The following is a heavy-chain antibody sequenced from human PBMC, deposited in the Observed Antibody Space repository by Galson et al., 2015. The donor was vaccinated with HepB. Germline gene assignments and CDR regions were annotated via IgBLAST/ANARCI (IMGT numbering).Heavy chain of an antibody. CDR3: ARTGGRDGDRSRGFDY. J-gene: IGHJ4*02. D-gene: IGHD4-17*01. Sequence: SVKVSCKASGYTFTSYGISWVRQAPGQGLEWMGWISAYNSNTNYAQKLQGRVTTTTDTSTSTAYMDLRSLRSDDTAVYYCARTGGRDGDRSRGFDYWGQGTLVTVSS. CDR1: GYTFTSYG. CDR2: ISAYNSNT. V-gene: IGHV1-18*04.